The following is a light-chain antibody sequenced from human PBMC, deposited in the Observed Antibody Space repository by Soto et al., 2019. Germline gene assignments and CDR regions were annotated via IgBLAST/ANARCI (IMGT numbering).Light chain of an antibody. CDR1: NIGIKS. CDR2: YDN. Sequence: SSELTQPPSVSVAPGKTARITCGGDNIGIKSVHWYQQKQGQAPVLVISYDNDRPSGIPERFFGFNYGNTATLTISRVEAGDEADYYCQVWHSVNDHXVXXGXTKLXVL. J-gene: IGLJ3*02. V-gene: IGLV3-21*04. CDR3: QVWHSVNDHXV.